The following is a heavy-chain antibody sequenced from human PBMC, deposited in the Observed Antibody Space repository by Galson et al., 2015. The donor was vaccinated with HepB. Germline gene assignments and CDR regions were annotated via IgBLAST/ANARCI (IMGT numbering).Heavy chain of an antibody. CDR2: ITPMFGTP. D-gene: IGHD6-13*01. J-gene: IGHJ4*02. V-gene: IGHV1-69*13. CDR3: AREGRAAATSPMDF. Sequence: SVKVSCKASGGTFNTYAINWVRQAPGHGLEWMGGITPMFGTPNYAQKFQGRVTITADEFTSTVYMELSSLRSEDTAVYYCAREGRAAATSPMDFWGQGTPVTVSS. CDR1: GGTFNTYA.